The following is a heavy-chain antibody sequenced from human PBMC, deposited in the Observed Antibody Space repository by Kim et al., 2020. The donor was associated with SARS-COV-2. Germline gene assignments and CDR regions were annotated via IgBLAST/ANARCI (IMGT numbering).Heavy chain of an antibody. Sequence: GSPNYNPSLKSRVTISVDTSKNQFSLKLSSVTAADTAVYYCARRVVYFDYWGQGTLVTVSS. V-gene: IGHV4-34*01. CDR3: ARRVVYFDY. J-gene: IGHJ4*02. CDR2: GSP.